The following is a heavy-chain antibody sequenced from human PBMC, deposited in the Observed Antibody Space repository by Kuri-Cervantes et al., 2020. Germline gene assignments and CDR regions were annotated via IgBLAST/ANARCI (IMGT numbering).Heavy chain of an antibody. V-gene: IGHV1-46*01. D-gene: IGHD1-26*01. Sequence: ASVKVSCKASGYTFTSYGISWVRQAPGQGLEWMGIINPSGGSTSYAQKFQGRVTMTRDTSTSTVYMELSSLRSEDTAVYYCARDSQGGAFDIWGQGTMVTVSS. CDR3: ARDSQGGAFDI. CDR1: GYTFTSYG. CDR2: INPSGGST. J-gene: IGHJ3*02.